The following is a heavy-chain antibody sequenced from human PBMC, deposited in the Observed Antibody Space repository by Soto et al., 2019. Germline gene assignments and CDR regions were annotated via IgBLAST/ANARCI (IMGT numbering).Heavy chain of an antibody. J-gene: IGHJ4*02. V-gene: IGHV3-23*01. CDR1: GFTFSSYA. D-gene: IGHD3-3*01. CDR3: AKDRRGFTIPPY. CDR2: ISGSGGST. Sequence: GGSLRLSCAASGFTFSSYAMSWVRQAPGRGLEWVSAISGSGGSTYYADSVKGRFTISRDNSKNTLYLQMNSLRAEDTAVYYCAKDRRGFTIPPYWGQGTLVTVSS.